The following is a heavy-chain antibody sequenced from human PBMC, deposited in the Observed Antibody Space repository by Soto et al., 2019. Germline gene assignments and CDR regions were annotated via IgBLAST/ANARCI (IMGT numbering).Heavy chain of an antibody. CDR3: AKRSSSCTFDY. D-gene: IGHD6-6*01. Sequence: EVQLLESGGGLVQPGESLRLSCAASGFTFSSYAMSWVRQAPGKGLEWVSVISGSDDSTYYADSVKGRFTISRDNSKNTLYLQMNSLRAEDTAVYYCAKRSSSCTFDYGGQGTLVPVSS. CDR1: GFTFSSYA. CDR2: ISGSDDST. V-gene: IGHV3-23*01. J-gene: IGHJ4*02.